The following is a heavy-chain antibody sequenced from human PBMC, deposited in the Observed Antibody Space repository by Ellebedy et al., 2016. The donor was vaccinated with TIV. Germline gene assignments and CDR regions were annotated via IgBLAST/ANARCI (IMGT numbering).Heavy chain of an antibody. CDR1: GFTLSPYW. CDR3: ARGGFNHGFDI. CDR2: INSDGSDT. J-gene: IGHJ3*02. D-gene: IGHD1-14*01. V-gene: IGHV3-74*01. Sequence: GGSLRLSXAVSGFTLSPYWMHWVRKAPGKGLGWVSRINSDGSDTIYADTVKGRFSISRDNAKNTLYLQMNSLRVEDTAVYYCARGGFNHGFDIWGQGTMVTVSS.